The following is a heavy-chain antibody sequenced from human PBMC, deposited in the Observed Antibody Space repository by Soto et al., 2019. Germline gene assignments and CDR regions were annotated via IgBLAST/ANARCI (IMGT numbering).Heavy chain of an antibody. V-gene: IGHV4-59*01. D-gene: IGHD2-15*01. CDR3: ARVYGGYLDY. CDR1: GGSISSYY. CDR2: IYYSGST. Sequence: QVQLQESGPGLVKPSETLSLTCTVSGGSISSYYWSWIRQPPGKGLEWIWYIYYSGSTNYNPSLKSRVTISVDTSKNQFSLKLSSVTAADTAVYYCARVYGGYLDYWGQGTLVTVSS. J-gene: IGHJ4*02.